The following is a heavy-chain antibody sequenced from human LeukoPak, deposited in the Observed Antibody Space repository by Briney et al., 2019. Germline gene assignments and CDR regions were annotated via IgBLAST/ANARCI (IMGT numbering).Heavy chain of an antibody. CDR2: INPSGGST. CDR3: ARDLDTNEPRYNWNDAGFGY. D-gene: IGHD1-20*01. Sequence: PLASVKVSCKASGYTFTSYYMHWVRQAPGQGLEWMGIINPSGGSTSYAQKFQGRVTMTRDTSTSTVYIELSSLRSEDTAVYYCARDLDTNEPRYNWNDAGFGYWGQGTLVTVSS. V-gene: IGHV1-46*01. J-gene: IGHJ4*02. CDR1: GYTFTSYY.